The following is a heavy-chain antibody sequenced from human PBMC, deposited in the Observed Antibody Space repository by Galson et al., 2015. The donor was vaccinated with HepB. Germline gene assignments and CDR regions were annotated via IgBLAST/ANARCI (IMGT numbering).Heavy chain of an antibody. J-gene: IGHJ5*02. D-gene: IGHD2-15*01. CDR3: ARGALVVVVNATQNNWFDP. Sequence: SVKVSCKASGDTSISNGITWVRQAPGQGLEWMGRISAHNGNTNYAQKLQGRVTMTTDTSTSTAYMQLRSLRSDDTAVYYCARGALVVVVNATQNNWFDPWGQGTPVTVSS. CDR1: GDTSISNG. CDR2: ISAHNGNT. V-gene: IGHV1-18*01.